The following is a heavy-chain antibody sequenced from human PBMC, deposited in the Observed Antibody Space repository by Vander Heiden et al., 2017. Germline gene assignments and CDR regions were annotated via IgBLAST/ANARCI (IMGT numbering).Heavy chain of an antibody. J-gene: IGHJ4*02. CDR2: ISYDGSNK. CDR1: GFTFSSYG. Sequence: QVQLVESGGGVVQPGRSLRLSCAAPGFTFSSYGMHWVRQAPGKGLEWVAVISYDGSNKYYADSVKGRFTISRDNSKNTLYLQMNSLRAEDTAVYYCASGGYGGVFDYWGQGTLVTVSS. CDR3: ASGGYGGVFDY. D-gene: IGHD5-12*01. V-gene: IGHV3-30*03.